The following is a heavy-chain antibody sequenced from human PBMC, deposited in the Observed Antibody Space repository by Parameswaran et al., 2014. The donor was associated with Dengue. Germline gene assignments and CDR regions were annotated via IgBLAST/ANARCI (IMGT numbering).Heavy chain of an antibody. J-gene: IGHJ5*02. CDR3: ARDLIAAAGTDCFDP. V-gene: IGHV4-31*02. Sequence: WIRQPPGKGLEWIGYIYYSGSTYYNPSLKSRVSISVDTSKNQFSLNLSSVTAADSAVYYCARDLIAAAGTDCFDPWGQGTLVTVSS. D-gene: IGHD6-13*01. CDR2: IYYSGST.